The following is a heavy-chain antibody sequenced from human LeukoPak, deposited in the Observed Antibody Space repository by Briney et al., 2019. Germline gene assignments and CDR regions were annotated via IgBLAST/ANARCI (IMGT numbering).Heavy chain of an antibody. CDR3: AKGLRGYYYFDY. CDR2: ISYDGSNK. V-gene: IGHV3-30*18. J-gene: IGHJ4*02. D-gene: IGHD5-18*01. CDR1: GFTFSSYD. Sequence: PGGSLRLSCAASGFTFSSYDMHWVRQAPGKGLEWVAVISYDGSNKYYAASVKGRFTISRDNSNNTLSLQMNSLRAEDTAVYYCAKGLRGYYYFDYWGQGTLVTVSS.